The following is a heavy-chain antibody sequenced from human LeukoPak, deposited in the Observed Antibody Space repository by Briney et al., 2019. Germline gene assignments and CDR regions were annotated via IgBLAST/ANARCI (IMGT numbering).Heavy chain of an antibody. J-gene: IGHJ4*02. CDR3: AKEKGSSSGYWYFDY. D-gene: IGHD5-18*01. CDR2: ISYDGSNK. Sequence: GGSLRLSCAASGFTFSSYGMHWVRQAPGKGLEWVAVISYDGSNKYYADSVKGRFTISRDNSKNTQYLQMNSMGAEDTAVYSSAKEKGSSSGYWYFDYWGQGTLVTVSS. V-gene: IGHV3-30*18. CDR1: GFTFSSYG.